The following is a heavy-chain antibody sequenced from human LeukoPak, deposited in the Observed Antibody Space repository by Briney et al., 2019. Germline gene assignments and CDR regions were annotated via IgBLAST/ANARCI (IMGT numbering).Heavy chain of an antibody. Sequence: GGSLRLSCAASGFTFSSYSMNWVRQAPGKGLEWVSSISSSSSYIYYADSVKGRFTISRDNAKNSLYLQMNSLRAEDTAVYYCAREVEEDYYFDYWGQGTLVTVSS. J-gene: IGHJ4*02. CDR3: AREVEEDYYFDY. CDR1: GFTFSSYS. V-gene: IGHV3-21*01. CDR2: ISSSSSYI.